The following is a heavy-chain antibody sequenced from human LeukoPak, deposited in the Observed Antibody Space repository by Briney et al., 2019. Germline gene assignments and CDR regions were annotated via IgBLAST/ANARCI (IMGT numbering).Heavy chain of an antibody. CDR3: ARDSVLRYFDWFPGGNWFDP. V-gene: IGHV1-8*03. J-gene: IGHJ5*02. D-gene: IGHD3-9*01. CDR1: GYTFTSYD. Sequence: GASVKVSCKASGYTFTSYDINWVRQATGQGLEWMGWMNPNSGNTGYAQKFQGRVTITRNTSISTAYMELSSLRSEDTAVYYCARDSVLRYFDWFPGGNWFDPWGQGTLVTVSS. CDR2: MNPNSGNT.